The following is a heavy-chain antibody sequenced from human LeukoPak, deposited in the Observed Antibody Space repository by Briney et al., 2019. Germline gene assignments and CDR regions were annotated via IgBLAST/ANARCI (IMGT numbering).Heavy chain of an antibody. Sequence: SETLSLTCAVYGGSFSGHYWTWIRQPPGKGLEWIGDIFHNGHTNYNPSLKSRVSMSVDTAKNQFSLQLTSVTAADTAVYYCARVLRGSFAYFDYWGQGTLVTVSS. CDR2: IFHNGHT. D-gene: IGHD3-3*01. CDR3: ARVLRGSFAYFDY. V-gene: IGHV4-59*11. J-gene: IGHJ4*02. CDR1: GGSFSGHY.